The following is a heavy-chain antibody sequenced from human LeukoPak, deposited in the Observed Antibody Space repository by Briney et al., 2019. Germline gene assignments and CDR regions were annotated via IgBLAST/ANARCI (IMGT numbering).Heavy chain of an antibody. J-gene: IGHJ4*02. CDR3: ARDPTYSHKSSWYDAQKGGFDY. CDR1: GYTFTGYY. Sequence: LGASVKVSCKGSGYTFTGYYMHGVRQAPGQGLEWMGWINPNSGGTNYAQKFQGRVTMTRDTSISTAYMELSRLRSDDTAVYYCARDPTYSHKSSWYDAQKGGFDYWGQGTLVTVSS. D-gene: IGHD6-13*01. V-gene: IGHV1-2*03. CDR2: INPNSGGT.